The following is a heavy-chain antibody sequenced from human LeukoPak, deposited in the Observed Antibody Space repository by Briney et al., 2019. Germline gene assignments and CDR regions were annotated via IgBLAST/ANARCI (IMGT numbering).Heavy chain of an antibody. V-gene: IGHV4-34*01. CDR3: ARGRHNTGFDY. CDR1: GGSFSGYY. D-gene: IGHD4-17*01. Sequence: SETLSLTCAVYGGSFSGYYWSWSRQPPGKGLEWTGEINHSGSTNYNPSLKSRVTISVDTSKNQFSLKLSSVTAADTAVYYCARGRHNTGFDYWGQGTLVTVSS. CDR2: INHSGST. J-gene: IGHJ4*02.